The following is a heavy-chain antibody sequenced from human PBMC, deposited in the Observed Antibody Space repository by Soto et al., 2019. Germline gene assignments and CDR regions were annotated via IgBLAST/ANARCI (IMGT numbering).Heavy chain of an antibody. D-gene: IGHD2-21*02. J-gene: IGHJ6*02. CDR2: IIPVLGVT. Sequence: QVQLVQSGAEVRKPGSSVEVSCMASGSTFSSYTVNWVRQAPGQGLEWIGRIIPVLGVTHYARRFQGRVTITADRSRKTAYMEVTSLTSEDTAVYYCARRRYCGVDCYNKFYYGMDVGGQGTTVTVSS. CDR1: GSTFSSYT. V-gene: IGHV1-69*02. CDR3: ARRRYCGVDCYNKFYYGMDV.